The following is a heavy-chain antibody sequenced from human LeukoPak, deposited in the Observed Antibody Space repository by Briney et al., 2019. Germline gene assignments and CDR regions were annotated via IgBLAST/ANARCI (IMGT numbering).Heavy chain of an antibody. J-gene: IGHJ5*02. V-gene: IGHV3-72*01. CDR1: GFSFSDHY. CDR3: ARVYDTIAYYPDH. D-gene: IGHD3-22*01. Sequence: GGSLRLSCAASGFSFSDHYMDWVRQAPGKGLEWVGRTRNRANSYTTEYAASVTGRFTISRDDSKNSLYLQMNSLKTEDTAVYYCARVYDTIAYYPDHWGQGTLVTVSS. CDR2: TRNRANSYTT.